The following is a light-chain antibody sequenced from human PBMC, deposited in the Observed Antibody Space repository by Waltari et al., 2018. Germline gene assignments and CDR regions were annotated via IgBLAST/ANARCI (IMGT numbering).Light chain of an antibody. V-gene: IGKV4-1*01. J-gene: IGKJ2*01. CDR1: RSVLYSSNNKNY. CDR3: QQYYSAPYT. CDR2: WAS. Sequence: DIVMTQSPDSLAVSLGERATINCKSSRSVLYSSNNKNYLTWYQRKPGQPPKLLIYWASTRESGVPDRFSGSTSGTDFTLTISSLQAEDVAVYYCQQYYSAPYTFGQGTKLEIK.